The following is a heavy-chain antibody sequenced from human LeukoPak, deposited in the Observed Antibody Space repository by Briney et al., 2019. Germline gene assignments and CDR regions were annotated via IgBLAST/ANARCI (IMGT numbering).Heavy chain of an antibody. Sequence: PGGSLRLSCAASGFTFSSYWMSWVRQAPGKGLEWVANIKQDGSEKYYVDSVRGRFTISRDNAKNSLYLQMNSLRAEDTAVYYCAREGSGWTIDYLGQGTLVTVS. CDR3: AREGSGWTIDY. J-gene: IGHJ4*02. CDR2: IKQDGSEK. D-gene: IGHD6-19*01. V-gene: IGHV3-7*01. CDR1: GFTFSSYW.